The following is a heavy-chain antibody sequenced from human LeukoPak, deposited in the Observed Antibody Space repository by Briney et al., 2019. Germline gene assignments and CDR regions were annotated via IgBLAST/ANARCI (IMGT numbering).Heavy chain of an antibody. J-gene: IGHJ4*02. CDR3: ASIGYCSSTSCYAIDY. CDR1: GGSISSYY. V-gene: IGHV4-59*08. CDR2: IYYSGST. D-gene: IGHD2-2*01. Sequence: SETLSLTCTVSGGSISSYYWSWIRQPPGKGLEWIGYIYYSGSTNYNPSLKSRVTISVDTSKNQFSLKLSSVTAADTAVYYCASIGYCSSTSCYAIDYWGQGTLVTVSS.